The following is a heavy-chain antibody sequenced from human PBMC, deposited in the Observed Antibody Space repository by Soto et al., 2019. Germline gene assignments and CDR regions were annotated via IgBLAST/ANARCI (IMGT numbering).Heavy chain of an antibody. CDR1: WFTVSSNY. V-gene: IGHV3-53*01. CDR3: GRAVKYYFDY. CDR2: IYSGGST. Sequence: GGSLRLSCAASWFTVSSNYMSWVRQAPGKGLEWVSVIYSGGSTYYADSVKGRFTISSDNSKNTLYLQMNSLRAEDTAVYYCGRAVKYYFDYWGQGTLVTVSS. J-gene: IGHJ4*02.